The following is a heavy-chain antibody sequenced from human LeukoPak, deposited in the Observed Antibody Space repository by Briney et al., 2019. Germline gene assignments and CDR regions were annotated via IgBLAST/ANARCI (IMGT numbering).Heavy chain of an antibody. D-gene: IGHD3-3*01. CDR1: GYSISSGYY. Sequence: PSETPSLTCAVSGYSISSGYYWGWIRQPPGKGLEWIGSIYHSGSTYYNPSLKSRVTISVDTSKNQFSLKLSSVTAADTAVYYCARGSTYDFWSGYRHDPYNWFDPWGQGTLVTVSS. CDR3: ARGSTYDFWSGYRHDPYNWFDP. CDR2: IYHSGST. J-gene: IGHJ5*02. V-gene: IGHV4-38-2*01.